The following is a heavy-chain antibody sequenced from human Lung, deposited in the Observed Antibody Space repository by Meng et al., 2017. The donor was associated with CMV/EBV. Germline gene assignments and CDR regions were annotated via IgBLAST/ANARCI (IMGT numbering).Heavy chain of an antibody. V-gene: IGHV6-1*02. CDR3: ARGINGGCGA. CDR1: GEXXXINTAA. J-gene: IGHJ5*02. Sequence: XSVPXXVKRPRTLXXTCAISGEXXXINTAAWHWSRQPPSRGLECLSRTNYKYKWYHEYAVSVKSRITISPDTPKNQFSLQLNSMTPEDTAVYYCARGINGGCGAWGQGTLVTVSS. D-gene: IGHD4-23*01. CDR2: TNYKYKWYH.